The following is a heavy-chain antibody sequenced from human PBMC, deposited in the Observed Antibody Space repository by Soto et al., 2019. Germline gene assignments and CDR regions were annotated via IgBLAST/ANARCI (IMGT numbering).Heavy chain of an antibody. V-gene: IGHV3-53*01. D-gene: IGHD3-22*01. CDR3: ASGHYYYDSSGYYHPGAFDI. J-gene: IGHJ3*02. CDR2: IYSGGST. Sequence: LRLSCATSGFTVSSNYMSWVRQAPGKGLEWVSVIYSGGSTYYADSVKGRFTISRDNSKNTLYLQMNSLRAEDTAVYYCASGHYYYDSSGYYHPGAFDIWGQGTMVTVSS. CDR1: GFTVSSNY.